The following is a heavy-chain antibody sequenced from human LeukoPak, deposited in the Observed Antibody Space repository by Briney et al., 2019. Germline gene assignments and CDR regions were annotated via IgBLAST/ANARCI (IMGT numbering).Heavy chain of an antibody. D-gene: IGHD2-2*01. CDR1: GFTFSSYA. CDR2: ISYDGGYK. V-gene: IGHV3-30-3*01. J-gene: IGHJ4*02. CDR3: ARGYCSSPSCWGFDY. Sequence: GGSLRLSCAASGFTFSSYAMHWVRQAPGKGLEWVAVISYDGGYKYCADSVKGRFTISGDNSKNTLYLQINSMRVEDMAVYYCARGYCSSPSCWGFDYWGQGTLVIVSS.